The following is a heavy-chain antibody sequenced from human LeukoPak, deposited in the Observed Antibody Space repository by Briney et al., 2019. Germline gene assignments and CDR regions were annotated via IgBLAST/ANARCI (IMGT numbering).Heavy chain of an antibody. CDR2: IYCTGST. CDR1: GGSISSGGYY. J-gene: IGHJ4*02. CDR3: ARDGAYGDYVPFDY. Sequence: SETLSLTCTVSGGSISSGGYYWSWIRQHPGKGLEWIGYIYCTGSTDYNPSLKSRVTISIDTSENHFSLKLRSVTAADTAVYYCARDGAYGDYVPFDYWGQGTLVTVSS. D-gene: IGHD4-17*01. V-gene: IGHV4-31*03.